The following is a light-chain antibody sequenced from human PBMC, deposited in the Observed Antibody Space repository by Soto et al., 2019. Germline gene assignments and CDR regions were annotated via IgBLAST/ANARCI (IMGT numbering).Light chain of an antibody. V-gene: IGKV1-5*01. J-gene: IGKJ1*01. Sequence: DIQMTQSPSIMSASVGDRVTITCRASHKINRWLSWDQQKPGTAPKLLIYDASRLESGVPSRFGGSGSGTEFTLSISSLQPDDFAIYYCQEYNSYSGTFGPGTKVDIK. CDR1: HKINRW. CDR2: DAS. CDR3: QEYNSYSGT.